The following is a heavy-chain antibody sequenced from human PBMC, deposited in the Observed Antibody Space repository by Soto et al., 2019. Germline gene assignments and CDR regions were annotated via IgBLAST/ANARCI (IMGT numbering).Heavy chain of an antibody. CDR2: IYHSGST. J-gene: IGHJ3*02. V-gene: IGHV4-30-2*01. CDR3: ARGLRITIFGVVPDAFDI. D-gene: IGHD3-3*01. Sequence: SETLSLTCAVSGGSISSGGYSWSWIRQPPGKGLEWIGYIYHSGSTYYNPSLKSRVTISVDRSKNQFSPKLSSVTAADTAVYYCARGLRITIFGVVPDAFDIWGQGTMVTVSS. CDR1: GGSISSGGYS.